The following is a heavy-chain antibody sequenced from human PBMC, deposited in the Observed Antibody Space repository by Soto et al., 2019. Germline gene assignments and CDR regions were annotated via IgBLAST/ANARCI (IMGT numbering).Heavy chain of an antibody. J-gene: IGHJ3*01. CDR3: ASGGTSGWLKGAYDV. Sequence: QVQLVQSGAEVKKPGSSVKVSCRASGGTLNKHAITWVRRAPGQGLEWLGGIIPMFGIPNYPQKFQGRVTITADDSTNTSHMELIGLTSDDTAVYYCASGGTSGWLKGAYDVWGQGTMVTVSS. CDR1: GGTLNKHA. V-gene: IGHV1-69*01. CDR2: IIPMFGIP. D-gene: IGHD6-19*01.